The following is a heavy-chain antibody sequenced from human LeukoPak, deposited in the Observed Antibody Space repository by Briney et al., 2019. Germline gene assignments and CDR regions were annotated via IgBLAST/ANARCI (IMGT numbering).Heavy chain of an antibody. J-gene: IGHJ4*02. CDR2: IYYSGAT. D-gene: IGHD3-3*01. CDR1: GDSISSIIYY. CDR3: ARQVGGIGRLYYFDY. V-gene: IGHV4-39*01. Sequence: SETLSLTCTVSGDSISSIIYYWGWIRQPPGKGLEWIGSIYYSGATYYNPSLKRRVTISVDTSKNQFSLKLSSVIAADTAVYYCARQVGGIGRLYYFDYWGQGTLVSVSS.